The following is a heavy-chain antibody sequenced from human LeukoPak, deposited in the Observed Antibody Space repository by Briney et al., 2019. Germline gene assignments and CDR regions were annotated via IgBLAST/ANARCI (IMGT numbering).Heavy chain of an antibody. CDR3: ARVFDQ. CDR2: IYTRGST. J-gene: IGHJ4*02. Sequence: SQTLSLTCTVSGVSISSGDYYWSWIRQPPGKGLAWIGLIYTRGSTNYNPSLKSRVTISLDTSKNQFSLKLTSVTAADTAVYYCARVFDQWGQGTLVTVSS. V-gene: IGHV4-61*02. CDR1: GVSISSGDYY.